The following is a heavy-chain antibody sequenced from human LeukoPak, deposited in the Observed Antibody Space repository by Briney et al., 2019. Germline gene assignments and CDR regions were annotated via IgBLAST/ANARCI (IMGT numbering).Heavy chain of an antibody. CDR3: ARKTKQQLDN. D-gene: IGHD6-13*01. Sequence: PSETLSLTCTVSNGSISSYYWSWIRQPPGKGLEWIGNIYYSGSTNYNPSLKSRVTISEDTSKNQFSLKLSSVTAADTAVYYCARKTKQQLDNWGQGTLVTVSS. V-gene: IGHV4-59*08. CDR1: NGSISSYY. J-gene: IGHJ4*02. CDR2: IYYSGST.